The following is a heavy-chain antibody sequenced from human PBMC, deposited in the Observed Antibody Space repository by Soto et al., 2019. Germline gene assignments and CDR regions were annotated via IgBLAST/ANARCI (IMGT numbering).Heavy chain of an antibody. J-gene: IGHJ6*02. V-gene: IGHV3-23*01. Sequence: GGSLRLSCAASGFTFSNFALSWVRQAPGEGLEWVSGITHSGDSTYYADSVKGRFTISRDNSRNTQYLQMNSLRAEDTAVYYCAKSIVEAQTGPRYYGLDVWGQGTTVTVSS. CDR2: ITHSGDST. CDR1: GFTFSNFA. CDR3: AKSIVEAQTGPRYYGLDV. D-gene: IGHD1-26*01.